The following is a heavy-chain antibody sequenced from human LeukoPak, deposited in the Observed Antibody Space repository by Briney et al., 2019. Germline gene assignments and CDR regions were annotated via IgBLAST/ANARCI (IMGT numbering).Heavy chain of an antibody. V-gene: IGHV4-34*01. D-gene: IGHD6-13*01. Sequence: SGTLSLTCAVYGGSFSGYYWSWIRQPPGKGLEWIGEINHSGSTNYNPSLKRRVTISVDTSKNQFSLKLSSVTAADTAVYYCARLYSSSYYYYYYYMDVWGKGTTVTVSS. CDR2: INHSGST. CDR1: GGSFSGYY. J-gene: IGHJ6*03. CDR3: ARLYSSSYYYYYYYMDV.